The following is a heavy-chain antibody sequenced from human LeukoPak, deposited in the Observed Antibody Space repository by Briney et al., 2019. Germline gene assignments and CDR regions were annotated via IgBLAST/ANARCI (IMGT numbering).Heavy chain of an antibody. J-gene: IGHJ5*02. Sequence: ESGPTLAHPTPPLTLTCTFSGFSLTATGMRVSWIRQPPGKALEWLARIDLDDDKFYSTSLKTRLTISQDTSENQVVLTMTNMDPVDTATYYCARLQGATIGAKWFDPWGQGTLVTVSS. CDR2: IDLDDDK. D-gene: IGHD4/OR15-4a*01. CDR3: ARLQGATIGAKWFDP. V-gene: IGHV2-70*04. CDR1: GFSLTATGMR.